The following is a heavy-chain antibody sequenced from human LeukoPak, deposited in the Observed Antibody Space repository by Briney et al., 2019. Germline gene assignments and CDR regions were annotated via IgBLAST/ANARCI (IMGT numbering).Heavy chain of an antibody. J-gene: IGHJ3*02. CDR2: ISSSSSTI. V-gene: IGHV3-48*01. D-gene: IGHD6-13*01. CDR1: GFTFSSYS. Sequence: QPGGSLRLSCAASGFTFSSYSMNWVRQAPGKGLEWVSYISSSSSTIYYADSVKGRFTISRDNAKNSLYLQMNSLRAEDTAVYYCARIRRYSSSPDAFDIWGQGTMVTVSS. CDR3: ARIRRYSSSPDAFDI.